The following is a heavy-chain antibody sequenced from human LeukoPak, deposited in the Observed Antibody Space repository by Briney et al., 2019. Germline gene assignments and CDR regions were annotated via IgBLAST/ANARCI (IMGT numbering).Heavy chain of an antibody. V-gene: IGHV3-7*01. CDR3: GRHGGAFEM. Sequence: PGGSLRLSCAASGFIVSGRFLAWVRQVPGKGLEWVANIKQGGSEKDYLDSVKGRFTISRDNAKNSLYLQLNSLRVEDTAVYYCGRHGGAFEMWGQGTMVSVSS. J-gene: IGHJ3*02. CDR1: GFIVSGRF. CDR2: IKQGGSEK.